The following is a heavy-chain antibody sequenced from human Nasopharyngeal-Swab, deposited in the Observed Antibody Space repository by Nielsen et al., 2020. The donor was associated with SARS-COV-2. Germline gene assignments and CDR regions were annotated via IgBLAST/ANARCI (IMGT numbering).Heavy chain of an antibody. D-gene: IGHD3-3*01. J-gene: IGHJ3*02. CDR1: GYTFTSYY. V-gene: IGHV1-46*01. CDR3: ARDRRITIFGVVIKPGDAFDI. CDR2: INPSGGST. Sequence: ASVKVSCKASGYTFTSYYMHWGRQAPGQGIEWMGKINPSGGSTSYAQKFQGRVTMTRDTSTSTVYMELSSLRSEDTAVYYCARDRRITIFGVVIKPGDAFDIWGQGTMVTVSS.